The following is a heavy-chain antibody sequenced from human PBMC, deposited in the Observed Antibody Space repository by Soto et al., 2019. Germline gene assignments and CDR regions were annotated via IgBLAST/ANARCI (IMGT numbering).Heavy chain of an antibody. CDR1: GGSISSGDYY. CDR3: ARDGPNGGDYFDY. V-gene: IGHV4-30-4*01. Sequence: SETLSLTCTVSGGSISSGDYYWSWIRQPPGKGLEWIGYIYYSGSTYYNPSLKSRVTISVDTSKNQFSLKLSSVTAADTAVYYCARDGPNGGDYFDYWGQGTLVTVSS. D-gene: IGHD4-17*01. CDR2: IYYSGST. J-gene: IGHJ4*02.